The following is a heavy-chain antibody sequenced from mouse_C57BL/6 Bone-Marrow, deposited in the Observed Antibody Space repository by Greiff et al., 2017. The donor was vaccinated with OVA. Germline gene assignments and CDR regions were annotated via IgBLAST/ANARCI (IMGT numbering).Heavy chain of an antibody. D-gene: IGHD2-1*01. Sequence: QVQLQQPGAELVKPGASVKVSCKASGYTFTSYWMHWVKQRPGQGLEWIGRIHPSDSDTNYNQKFKGKATLTVDKSSSTAYMQLSSLTSEDSAVYDCASEHCVYYGNGGFAYWGQGTLVTVSA. J-gene: IGHJ3*01. CDR1: GYTFTSYW. CDR2: IHPSDSDT. CDR3: ASEHCVYYGNGGFAY. V-gene: IGHV1-74*01.